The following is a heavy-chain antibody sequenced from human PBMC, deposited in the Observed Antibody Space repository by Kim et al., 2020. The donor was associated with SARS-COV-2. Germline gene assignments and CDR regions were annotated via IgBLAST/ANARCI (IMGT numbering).Heavy chain of an antibody. D-gene: IGHD2-2*03. Sequence: ASVKVSCKASGYTFTGYYMHWVRQVPGQGLEWMGRINPNSGGTNYAQKFQGRVTMTRDTSISTAYMELSRLRSDDTAVYYCARVDPSYYYYGMDVWGQGTTVTVSS. V-gene: IGHV1-2*06. CDR3: ARVDPSYYYYGMDV. J-gene: IGHJ6*02. CDR2: INPNSGGT. CDR1: GYTFTGYY.